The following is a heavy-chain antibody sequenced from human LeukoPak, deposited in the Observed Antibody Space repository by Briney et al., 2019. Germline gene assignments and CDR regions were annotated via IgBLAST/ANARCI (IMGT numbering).Heavy chain of an antibody. J-gene: IGHJ4*02. CDR2: ISSSSSTI. CDR3: ARQGGDILTGYLDY. D-gene: IGHD3-9*01. CDR1: GFTFSSYS. V-gene: IGHV3-48*04. Sequence: GGSLRLSCVASGFTFSSYSMNWVRQAPGKGLEWVSYISSSSSTIYYADSVKGRFTISRDNAKNSLYLQMSSLRAEDTAVYYCARQGGDILTGYLDYWGQGTLVTVSS.